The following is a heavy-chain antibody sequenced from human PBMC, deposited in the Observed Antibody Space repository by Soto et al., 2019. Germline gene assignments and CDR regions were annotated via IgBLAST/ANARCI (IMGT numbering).Heavy chain of an antibody. J-gene: IGHJ6*02. D-gene: IGHD3-10*01. CDR2: INPSGGST. CDR3: ARDWVVRGLLWFGESAGYGMDV. Sequence: ASVKVSCKASGYTFTSYYMHWVRQAPGQGLEWMGIINPSGGSTSYAQKFQGRVTMTRDTSTSTVYMELSSLRSEDTAVYYCARDWVVRGLLWFGESAGYGMDVWGQGTTVTVSS. V-gene: IGHV1-46*01. CDR1: GYTFTSYY.